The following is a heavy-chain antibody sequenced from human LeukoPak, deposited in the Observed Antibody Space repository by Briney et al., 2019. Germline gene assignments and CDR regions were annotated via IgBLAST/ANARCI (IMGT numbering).Heavy chain of an antibody. D-gene: IGHD3-10*01. CDR3: AKDPIRGVRPYYFSS. J-gene: IGHJ4*02. V-gene: IGHV3-30*02. CDR2: IHYDGSNK. Sequence: GGSLRLSCAASGFTFSSYGMQWVRQAPGKGLEWVAFIHYDGSNKYYANSVKGRFTISRDNSKNTLYLHMNSLRAEDTAVYYCAKDPIRGVRPYYFSSWGQGALVTVSS. CDR1: GFTFSSYG.